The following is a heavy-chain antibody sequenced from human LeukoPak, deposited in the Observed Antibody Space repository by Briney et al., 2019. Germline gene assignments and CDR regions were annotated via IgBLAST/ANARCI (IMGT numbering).Heavy chain of an antibody. Sequence: SETLSLTCAVYGGSFSGYYWSWIRQPPGKGLEWIGEINHSGSTNYNPSLKSRVTISVDTSKNQFSLKLSSVTAADTAVYYCAPYCSSTSCADWGQGTLATVSS. J-gene: IGHJ4*02. D-gene: IGHD2-2*01. V-gene: IGHV4-34*01. CDR1: GGSFSGYY. CDR3: APYCSSTSCAD. CDR2: INHSGST.